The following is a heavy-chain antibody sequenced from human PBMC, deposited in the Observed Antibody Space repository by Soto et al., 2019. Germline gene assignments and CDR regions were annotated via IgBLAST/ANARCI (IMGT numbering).Heavy chain of an antibody. CDR1: GFTFGDYA. V-gene: IGHV3-49*04. Sequence: PGGSLRLSCTASGFTFGDYAMSWVRQAPGKGLEWVGFIRSKAYGGTTEYAASVKGRFTISRDDSKSIAYLQMNSLKTEDTAVYYCTRVSSHDFWSGYYPLYYGMDVWGQGTTVTVS. D-gene: IGHD3-3*01. CDR3: TRVSSHDFWSGYYPLYYGMDV. J-gene: IGHJ6*02. CDR2: IRSKAYGGTT.